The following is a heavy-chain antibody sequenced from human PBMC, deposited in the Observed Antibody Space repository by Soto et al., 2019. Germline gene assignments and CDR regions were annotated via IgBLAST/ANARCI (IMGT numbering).Heavy chain of an antibody. Sequence: QVQLQQWGAGLLKPSETLSLTCAVYGGSFSGYYWSWIRQPPGKGLEWIGEINHSGSTNYNPSLKSRVTISVDTSKNQFSLKLSSVTAADTAVYYCARRGVPAAKDWFDPWGQGTLVTVSS. J-gene: IGHJ5*02. CDR3: ARRGVPAAKDWFDP. CDR1: GGSFSGYY. CDR2: INHSGST. V-gene: IGHV4-34*01. D-gene: IGHD2-2*01.